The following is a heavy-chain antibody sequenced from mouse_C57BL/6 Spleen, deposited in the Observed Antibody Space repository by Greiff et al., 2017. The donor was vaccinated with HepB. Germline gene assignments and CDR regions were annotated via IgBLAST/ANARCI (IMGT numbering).Heavy chain of an antibody. V-gene: IGHV8-12*01. CDR2: IYWDDDK. CDR1: GFSLSTSGMG. J-gene: IGHJ2*01. CDR3: AREGSDYFDY. Sequence: QVQLKESGPGILQSSQTLSLTCSFSGFSLSTSGMGVSWIRQPSGKGLEWLAHIYWDDDKRYNPSLKSRLTISKDTSRNQVFLKITSVDTADTATYYCAREGSDYFDYWGQGTTLTVSS.